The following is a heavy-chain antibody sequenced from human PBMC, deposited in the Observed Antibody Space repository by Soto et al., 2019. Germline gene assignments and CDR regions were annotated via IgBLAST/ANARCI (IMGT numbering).Heavy chain of an antibody. CDR3: AKQTGTALNPKHPNDYFDY. D-gene: IGHD1-1*01. Sequence: GGSLRLSCAASGFTFSSYAMSWVRQAPGKGLEWVSAISGSGGSTYYADSVKGRFTISRDNSKNTLYLQMNSLRAEDTAVYYCAKQTGTALNPKHPNDYFDYWGQGTLVTVSS. J-gene: IGHJ4*02. CDR2: ISGSGGST. CDR1: GFTFSSYA. V-gene: IGHV3-23*01.